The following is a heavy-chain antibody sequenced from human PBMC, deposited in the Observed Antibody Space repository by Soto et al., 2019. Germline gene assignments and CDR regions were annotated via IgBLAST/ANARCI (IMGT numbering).Heavy chain of an antibody. D-gene: IGHD5-12*01. CDR2: IDWDDDK. V-gene: IGHV2-70*01. CDR3: ARTRMATIRNYYYGMDV. Sequence: SGPTLVNPSQTLTLTCTFSVFSLSTSGMCVSWIRQPPGKALEWLALIDWDDDKYYSTSLKTRLTISKDTSKNQVVLTMTNIDPVDTATYYCARTRMATIRNYYYGMDVWGQGTKVTDS. CDR1: VFSLSTSGMC. J-gene: IGHJ6*02.